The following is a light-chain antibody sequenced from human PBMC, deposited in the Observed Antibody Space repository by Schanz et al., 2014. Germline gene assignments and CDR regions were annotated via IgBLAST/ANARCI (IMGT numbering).Light chain of an antibody. Sequence: SALTQPASVSGSPGQSITISCTGTSSDVGSYNLVSWYQHHPGKAPKLMIYEGSKRPSGVSNRFSGSGSGNTASLTISGLQAEDEADYYCSSYASSRTVIFGGGTKLTVL. CDR3: SSYASSRTVI. CDR2: EGS. CDR1: SSDVGSYNL. V-gene: IGLV2-14*02. J-gene: IGLJ2*01.